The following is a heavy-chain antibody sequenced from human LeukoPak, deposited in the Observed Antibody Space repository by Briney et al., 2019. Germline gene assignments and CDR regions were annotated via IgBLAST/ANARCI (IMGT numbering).Heavy chain of an antibody. V-gene: IGHV3-23*01. J-gene: IGHJ4*02. CDR2: ISGSGGST. CDR3: ATWGSTEGGLDY. Sequence: GGSLRLSCAASGFTFSSYAMSWVRQAPGKGLEWVSAISGSGGSTYYADSVKGRFTISRDNSKSTLYLQMNSLRAEDTAVYYCATWGSTEGGLDYWGQGTLVTVSS. CDR1: GFTFSSYA. D-gene: IGHD4-17*01.